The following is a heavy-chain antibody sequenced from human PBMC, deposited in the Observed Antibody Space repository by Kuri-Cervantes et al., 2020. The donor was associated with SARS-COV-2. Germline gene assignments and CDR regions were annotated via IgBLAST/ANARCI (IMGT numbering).Heavy chain of an antibody. V-gene: IGHV3-43*01. CDR3: VKGVHFYYYGMDV. CDR2: IASDGGGT. J-gene: IGHJ6*02. Sequence: GESLKISCAASGFIFDDYTMHWVRQAPGKALEWVALIASDGGGTFYADSVKGRFTISRDNSKDSLYLEMTSLRIEDTALYYCVKGVHFYYYGMDVWGQGTTVTVS. CDR1: GFIFDDYT.